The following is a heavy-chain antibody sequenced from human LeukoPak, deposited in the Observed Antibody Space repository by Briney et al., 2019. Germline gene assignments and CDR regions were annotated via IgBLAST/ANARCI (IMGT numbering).Heavy chain of an antibody. V-gene: IGHV6-1*01. CDR2: TYYRSKWYN. CDR3: AREGNKVGFDFDY. D-gene: IGHD2/OR15-2a*01. J-gene: IGHJ4*02. Sequence: SQTLSLTCAISGDSVSSNSAAWNWIRQSPLRGLEWLGRTYYRSKWYNDYAVSVKSRITINPDTSKNQFSLQLNSVTPEDTAVYYCAREGNKVGFDFDYWGQGTPVTVSS. CDR1: GDSVSSNSAA.